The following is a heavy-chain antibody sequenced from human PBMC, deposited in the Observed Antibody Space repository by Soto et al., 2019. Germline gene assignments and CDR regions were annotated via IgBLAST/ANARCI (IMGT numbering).Heavy chain of an antibody. CDR2: IWYDGSNK. D-gene: IGHD2-15*01. J-gene: IGHJ3*02. CDR3: ARDYCSPGDAFDI. V-gene: IGHV3-33*01. Sequence: GGSLRLSCAASGFTFSSYGMHWVRQAPGKGLEWVAVIWYDGSNKYYADSVKGRFTISRDNSKNTLYLQMNSLRAEDTAVYYCARDYCSPGDAFDIWGQGTMVTVSS. CDR1: GFTFSSYG.